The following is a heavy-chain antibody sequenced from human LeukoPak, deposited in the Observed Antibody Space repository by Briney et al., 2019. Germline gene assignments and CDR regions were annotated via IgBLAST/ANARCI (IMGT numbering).Heavy chain of an antibody. Sequence: GGSLRLSCAASGFTFSTYWMSWVRQAPGKGLEWVANIKQDGSEKYYVDSVKDRFTISRDNAKNSLYLQMNSLRAEDTAVYYCARAATYDILTGYSDYWGQGTLVTVSS. CDR3: ARAATYDILTGYSDY. CDR2: IKQDGSEK. CDR1: GFTFSTYW. V-gene: IGHV3-7*01. J-gene: IGHJ4*02. D-gene: IGHD3-9*01.